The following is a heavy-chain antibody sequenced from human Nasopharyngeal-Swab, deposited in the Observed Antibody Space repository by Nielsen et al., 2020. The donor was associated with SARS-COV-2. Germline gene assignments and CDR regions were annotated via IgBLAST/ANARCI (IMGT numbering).Heavy chain of an antibody. V-gene: IGHV1-69*06. CDR2: IIPIFGTA. D-gene: IGHD4-17*01. J-gene: IGHJ4*02. CDR3: AKASDYGDYGGYFDY. Sequence: WVRQAPGQGLEWMGGIIPIFGTANYAQKFQGRVTITADKSTSTAYMELSSLRSEDTAVYYCAKASDYGDYGGYFDYWGQGTLATVSS.